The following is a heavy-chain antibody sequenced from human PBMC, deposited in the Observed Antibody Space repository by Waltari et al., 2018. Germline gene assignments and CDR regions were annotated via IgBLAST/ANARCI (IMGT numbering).Heavy chain of an antibody. CDR1: GDSIGNKYYY. CDR3: ARRATGEWYGGGFDP. D-gene: IGHD3-10*01. Sequence: QLQLQESGPGLVKPSETLSLTCTVSGDSIGNKYYYWGWFRQAPGKGLEWIANVGYSGNTYNNPSLESRVTIPADTSRNQFSLTLRSLTAADTAVYYCARRATGEWYGGGFDPWGRGTLVTVSS. CDR2: VGYSGNT. V-gene: IGHV4-39*01. J-gene: IGHJ5*02.